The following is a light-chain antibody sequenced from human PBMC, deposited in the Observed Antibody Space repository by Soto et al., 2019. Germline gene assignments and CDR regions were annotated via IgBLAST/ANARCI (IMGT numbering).Light chain of an antibody. V-gene: IGLV2-14*01. CDR3: SSYTSSITYV. CDR2: EVN. CDR1: SSDVGGYNY. Sequence: QSALTQPASVSGSPGQSITISCTGTSSDVGGYNYVPWYQQRPDMAPKLMIYEVNNRPSGVSNRFSGSKSGNTASLTISGLQAEDEADYYCSSYTSSITYVFGTGTKVTVL. J-gene: IGLJ1*01.